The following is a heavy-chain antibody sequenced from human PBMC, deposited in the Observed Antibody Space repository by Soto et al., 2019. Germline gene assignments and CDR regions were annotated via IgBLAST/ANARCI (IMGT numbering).Heavy chain of an antibody. J-gene: IGHJ4*02. V-gene: IGHV1-46*01. Sequence: GASVKVSCKASGYTFTTYYMHWVRQAPGQGLEWMGIINPSGGDTSYTQKFQGIITMTRDTSTSTVYLEVSSLRSEDTAVYYCARRARSPYNILTGFDYWGQGTLVTVSS. CDR3: ARRARSPYNILTGFDY. CDR2: INPSGGDT. CDR1: GYTFTTYY. D-gene: IGHD3-9*01.